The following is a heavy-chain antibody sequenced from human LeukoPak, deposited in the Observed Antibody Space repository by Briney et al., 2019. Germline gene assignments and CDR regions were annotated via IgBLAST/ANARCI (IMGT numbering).Heavy chain of an antibody. V-gene: IGHV1-8*01. D-gene: IGHD1-26*01. CDR1: GYTFTSYD. CDR3: ARVESGSYYNYYGMDV. CDR2: VNPNSGNT. Sequence: ASVKVSCKASGYTFTSYDINWVRQATGQGLEWMGWVNPNSGNTGYAQKFQGRVTMTRNTSISTAYMELSSLRSEDTAVYYCARVESGSYYNYYGMDVWGQGTTVTVSS. J-gene: IGHJ6*02.